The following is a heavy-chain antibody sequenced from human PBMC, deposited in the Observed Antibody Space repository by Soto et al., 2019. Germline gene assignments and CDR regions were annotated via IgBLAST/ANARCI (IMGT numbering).Heavy chain of an antibody. Sequence: SETLSLTCAASGASISRGGSSWSWIRQAPGTGLEWIGYVYHNGITNYNPSLKSRVTISVDKSQNQFSLSLNSVTAADTAVYYCARGLAVRGSYGLDVWGQGTTVTVSS. CDR3: ARGLAVRGSYGLDV. CDR2: VYHNGIT. V-gene: IGHV4-30-2*01. J-gene: IGHJ6*02. D-gene: IGHD3-10*01. CDR1: GASISRGGSS.